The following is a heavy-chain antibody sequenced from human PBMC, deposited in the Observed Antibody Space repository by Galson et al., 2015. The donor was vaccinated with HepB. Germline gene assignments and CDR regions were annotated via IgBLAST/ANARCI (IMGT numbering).Heavy chain of an antibody. V-gene: IGHV3-33*01. D-gene: IGHD5-12*01. Sequence: SLRLSCAASGFTFSSYGMHWVRQAPGKGLEWVAVIWYDGSNKYYADSVKGRFTISRDNSKNTLYLQMNSLRAEDTAVYYCARDGDIVATILSQEGFDYWGQGTLVTVSS. CDR1: GFTFSSYG. CDR2: IWYDGSNK. CDR3: ARDGDIVATILSQEGFDY. J-gene: IGHJ4*02.